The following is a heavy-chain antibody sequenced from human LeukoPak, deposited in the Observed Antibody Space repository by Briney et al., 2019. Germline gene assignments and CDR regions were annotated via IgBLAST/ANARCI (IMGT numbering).Heavy chain of an antibody. CDR1: GGSISCYY. CDR2: IYTSGST. CDR3: ARDREVIAARPEGWFDP. V-gene: IGHV4-4*07. Sequence: SETLSLTCTVSGGSISCYYWSWIRPPAGKGLEGIGLIYTSGSTNYNPSLKSRVTISVDKSKNQFSLKLSSVTAADTAVYYCARDREVIAARPEGWFDPWGQGTLVTVSS. J-gene: IGHJ5*02. D-gene: IGHD6-6*01.